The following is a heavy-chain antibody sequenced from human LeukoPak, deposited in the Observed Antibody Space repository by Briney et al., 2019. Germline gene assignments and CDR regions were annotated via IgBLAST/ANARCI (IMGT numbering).Heavy chain of an antibody. CDR3: ARNLDYYGSGSYSQPDY. CDR2: IWYDGSNK. Sequence: GGSLRLSCAASGFTFSSYGMHWVRQAPGKGLEWAAVIWYDGSNKYYADSVKGRFTISRDNSKNTLYLQMNSLRAEDTAVYYCARNLDYYGSGSYSQPDYWGQGTLVTVSS. D-gene: IGHD3-10*01. J-gene: IGHJ4*02. V-gene: IGHV3-33*01. CDR1: GFTFSSYG.